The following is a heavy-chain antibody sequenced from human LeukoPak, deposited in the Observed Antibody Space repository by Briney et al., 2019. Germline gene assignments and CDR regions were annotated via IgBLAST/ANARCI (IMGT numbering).Heavy chain of an antibody. V-gene: IGHV1-18*01. Sequence: ASVKVSCKASGYTFTSYGISWVRQAPGQGLEWMGWISAYNSNTNYAQKLQGRVTMTTDTSTSTAYMELRSLRSDDTAVYYCARDYDYYDSSGYYRYFDYWGQGALVTVSS. D-gene: IGHD3-22*01. CDR1: GYTFTSYG. CDR2: ISAYNSNT. CDR3: ARDYDYYDSSGYYRYFDY. J-gene: IGHJ4*02.